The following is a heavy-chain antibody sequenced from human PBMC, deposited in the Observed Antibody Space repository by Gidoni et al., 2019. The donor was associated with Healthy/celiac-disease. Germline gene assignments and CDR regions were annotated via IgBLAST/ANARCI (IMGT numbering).Heavy chain of an antibody. J-gene: IGHJ1*01. CDR1: GYTFTSYY. CDR2: INPSGGST. D-gene: IGHD3-22*01. Sequence: QVQLVQSGAEVKKPGASVQVSCKASGYTFTSYYMHWVRQAPGQGLEWMGIINPSGGSTSYAQKFQGRVTMTRDTSTSTVYMELSSLRSEDTAVYYCARVGDYYDSSGSSLEYFQHWGQGTLVTVSS. V-gene: IGHV1-46*01. CDR3: ARVGDYYDSSGSSLEYFQH.